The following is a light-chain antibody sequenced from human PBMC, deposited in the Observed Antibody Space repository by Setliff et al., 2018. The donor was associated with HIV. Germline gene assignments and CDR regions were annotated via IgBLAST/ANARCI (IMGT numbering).Light chain of an antibody. CDR3: SSYTSSSTRV. Sequence: QSALTQPASVSGSPGQSITISCSGISSDVGDYQSVSWYQQHPGKAPKLMIYEVRNRPSGVSNRFSGSKSGNTASLTISGLQAEDEADYYCSSYTSSSTRVFGTGTKVTVL. CDR2: EVR. J-gene: IGLJ1*01. V-gene: IGLV2-14*01. CDR1: SSDVGDYQS.